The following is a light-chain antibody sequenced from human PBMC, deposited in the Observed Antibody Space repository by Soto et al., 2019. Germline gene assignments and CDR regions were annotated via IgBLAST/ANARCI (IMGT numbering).Light chain of an antibody. CDR1: SGHSSYG. V-gene: IGLV4-69*01. Sequence: QLVLTQSPSASASLGASVKLTCTLSSGHSSYGIAWHQQQPEKGPRYLMKLNSDGSHSKGDGIPDRFSGSSSGAERYLTIASLQSEDEADYYCQTCGTGIPVFGGGTQLTVL. CDR2: LNSDGSH. J-gene: IGLJ7*01. CDR3: QTCGTGIPV.